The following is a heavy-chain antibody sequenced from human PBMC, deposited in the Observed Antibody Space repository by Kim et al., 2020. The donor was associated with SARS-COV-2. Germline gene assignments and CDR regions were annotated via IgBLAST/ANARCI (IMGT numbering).Heavy chain of an antibody. V-gene: IGHV4-34*01. D-gene: IGHD3-9*01. CDR3: ARGLRYFDWLLRAERSPFDY. CDR2: INHSGST. J-gene: IGHJ4*02. CDR1: GGSFSCYY. Sequence: SETLSLTCAVYGGSFSCYYWSWIRQPPGKGLEWIGEINHSGSTNYNPSLKSRVTISVDTSKNQFSLKLSSVTAADTAVYYCARGLRYFDWLLRAERSPFDYWGQGTLVTVSS.